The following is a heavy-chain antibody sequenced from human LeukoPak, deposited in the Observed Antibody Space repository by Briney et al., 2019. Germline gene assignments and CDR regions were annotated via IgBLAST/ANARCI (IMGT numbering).Heavy chain of an antibody. V-gene: IGHV3-74*01. CDR2: INSDGSSA. J-gene: IGHJ4*02. CDR3: ARPGRGYSYGSFDY. D-gene: IGHD5-18*01. Sequence: GGSLRLSCAASGFSFSSYWMHWVRQAPGQGLVWVSAINSDGSSATYADSVEGRFTISRDNAKNTLYLQMNSLRAEDTAVYYCARPGRGYSYGSFDYWGQGTLVTVSS. CDR1: GFSFSSYW.